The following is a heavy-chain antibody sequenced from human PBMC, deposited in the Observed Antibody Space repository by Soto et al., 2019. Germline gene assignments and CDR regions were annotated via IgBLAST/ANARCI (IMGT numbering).Heavy chain of an antibody. D-gene: IGHD2-2*01. CDR3: ASLGYCSSTSCPNYYYYYGMDV. J-gene: IGHJ6*02. Sequence: SETLSLTCTVSGGSISSSSYYWGCIRQPPGKGLEWIGSIYYSGSTYYNPSLKSRVTISVDTSKNQFSLKLSSVTAADTAVYYCASLGYCSSTSCPNYYYYYGMDVWGQGTTVTVSS. V-gene: IGHV4-39*01. CDR2: IYYSGST. CDR1: GGSISSSSYY.